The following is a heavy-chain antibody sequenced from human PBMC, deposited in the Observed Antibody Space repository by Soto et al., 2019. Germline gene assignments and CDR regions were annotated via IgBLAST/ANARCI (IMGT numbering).Heavy chain of an antibody. D-gene: IGHD3-10*02. CDR3: ASMIGDPVLSFDS. Sequence: QVQLQESGPGLVKPSETLSLTCTVSGGSISSYYWSWIRQPPGKGLEWIGFIFYSGSTSYNPCLKSRVTISIDTSEYQFSLKLNSVTAADTAVYYCASMIGDPVLSFDSWGQGTLVAVSS. J-gene: IGHJ5*01. V-gene: IGHV4-59*01. CDR2: IFYSGST. CDR1: GGSISSYY.